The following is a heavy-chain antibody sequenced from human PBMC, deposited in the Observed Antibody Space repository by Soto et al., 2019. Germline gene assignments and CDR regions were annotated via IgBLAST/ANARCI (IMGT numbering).Heavy chain of an antibody. Sequence: PGGSLRLSCAASGFTFSSYGMHWVRQAPGKGLEWVAVISYDGSNKYYADSVKGRFTISRDNSKNTLYLQMNSLRAEDTAVYYCAKGMTTVTSTACPFDYWGQGTLVTVSS. CDR3: AKGMTTVTSTACPFDY. J-gene: IGHJ4*02. D-gene: IGHD4-17*01. CDR1: GFTFSSYG. CDR2: ISYDGSNK. V-gene: IGHV3-30*18.